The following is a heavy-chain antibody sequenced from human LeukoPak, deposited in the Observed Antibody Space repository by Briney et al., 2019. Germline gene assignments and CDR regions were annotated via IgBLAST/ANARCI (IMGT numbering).Heavy chain of an antibody. V-gene: IGHV3-74*03. D-gene: IGHD2/OR15-2a*01. CDR1: GFSFSSYW. Sequence: GGSLRLSSAASGFSFSSYWMHWVRPAPGKGLVWVARISPDGSSALSADSVRGRFTISRDNADNTLYLQLNSLRAEDTAVYYCARVSFCPRCHFDYWGQGALVTVSS. J-gene: IGHJ4*02. CDR3: ARVSFCPRCHFDY. CDR2: ISPDGSSA.